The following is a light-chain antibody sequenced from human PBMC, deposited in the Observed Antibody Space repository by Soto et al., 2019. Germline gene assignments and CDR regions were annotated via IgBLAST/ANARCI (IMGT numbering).Light chain of an antibody. Sequence: EIVMTQSPATLSVSPGERATLSCRASQSISVNLAWYQQKGGQAPSLLIYSASARATGIPARFSGSGSGTEFTLTISSLQSEDFAVYFCQHYDKWPPTFGQGTTVEVK. V-gene: IGKV3-15*01. CDR1: QSISVN. CDR2: SAS. J-gene: IGKJ1*01. CDR3: QHYDKWPPT.